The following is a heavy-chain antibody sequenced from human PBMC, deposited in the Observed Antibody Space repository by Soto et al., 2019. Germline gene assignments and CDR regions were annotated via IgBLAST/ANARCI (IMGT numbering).Heavy chain of an antibody. CDR2: IYYSGST. Sequence: LSLTCTVSGGSTSSGGYYWSGIRQHPGKGLEWIGYIYYSGSTYYNPSLKSRVTISVDTSKNQFSLKLSSVTAADTAVYYCARSTMVRGATYGMDVWGQGTTVTVSS. J-gene: IGHJ6*02. CDR1: GGSTSSGGYY. CDR3: ARSTMVRGATYGMDV. V-gene: IGHV4-31*03. D-gene: IGHD3-10*01.